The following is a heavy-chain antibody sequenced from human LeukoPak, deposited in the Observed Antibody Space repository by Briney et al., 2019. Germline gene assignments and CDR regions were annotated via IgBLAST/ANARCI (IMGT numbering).Heavy chain of an antibody. Sequence: ASVKVSCKASGYTFTGYYMHWVRQAPGQGLEWMGWINPNSGGTNYAQKFQGRVTMTRDTSISTAYMELSRLRSDDTAVYYCARTLYDFWSGYFSLLGYWGQGTLVTVSS. CDR3: ARTLYDFWSGYFSLLGY. J-gene: IGHJ4*02. D-gene: IGHD3-3*01. CDR1: GYTFTGYY. CDR2: INPNSGGT. V-gene: IGHV1-2*02.